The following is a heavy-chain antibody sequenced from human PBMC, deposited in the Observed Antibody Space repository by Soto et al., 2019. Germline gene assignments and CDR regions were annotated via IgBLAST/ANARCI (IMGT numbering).Heavy chain of an antibody. CDR3: AREMGPDFWSGYYALGAFDI. Sequence: GASVKVSCKASGYTFTSYGISWVRQAPGQGLEWMGWISAYNGNTNYAQKLQGRVTMTTDTSTSTAYMELRSLRSDDTAVYYCAREMGPDFWSGYYALGAFDIWGQRTTVTVSS. D-gene: IGHD3-3*01. J-gene: IGHJ3*02. CDR1: GYTFTSYG. CDR2: ISAYNGNT. V-gene: IGHV1-18*01.